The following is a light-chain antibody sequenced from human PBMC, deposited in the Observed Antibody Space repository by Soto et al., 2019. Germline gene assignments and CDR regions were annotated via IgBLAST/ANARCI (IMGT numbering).Light chain of an antibody. CDR3: QQRSNWPPLT. CDR1: QSVSSY. CDR2: DAS. V-gene: IGKV3-11*01. Sequence: EIVLTQSPATLSLSPGERATLSCRASQSVSSYLAWYQQKPGQAPRLLIYDASNRATGIPARFSGSGSGTDFTLPITSLEPDDFAVSYCQQRSNWPPLTFGQGTRLEIK. J-gene: IGKJ5*01.